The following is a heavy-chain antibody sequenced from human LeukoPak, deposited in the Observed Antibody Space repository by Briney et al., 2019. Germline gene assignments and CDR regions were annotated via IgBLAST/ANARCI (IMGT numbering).Heavy chain of an antibody. J-gene: IGHJ4*02. Sequence: GGSLRLSCEASGFTFYNTWVTWVRQLPGKGLEWVGRIKSKADGGTTDYAAPVKGRFTISRDDSKTTLFLQMNSLRTEDTAVYYCTTVPPSYDVLAGYSDSDYWGQGTLVTVSS. V-gene: IGHV3-15*01. D-gene: IGHD3-9*01. CDR3: TTVPPSYDVLAGYSDSDY. CDR1: GFTFYNTW. CDR2: IKSKADGGTT.